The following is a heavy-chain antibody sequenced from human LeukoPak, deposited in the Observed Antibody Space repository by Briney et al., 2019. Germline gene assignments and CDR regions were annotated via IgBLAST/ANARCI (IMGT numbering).Heavy chain of an antibody. V-gene: IGHV4-59*01. CDR3: ARAYYYDSSGYYWVGFDP. D-gene: IGHD3-22*01. Sequence: SETLSLTCTVSGGSISSYYWSWIRQPPGKGLEWIGYIYYSESTNYNPSLKSRVTISVDTSKNQFSLKLSSVTAADTAVYYCARAYYYDSSGYYWVGFDPWGQGTLVTVSS. CDR1: GGSISSYY. CDR2: IYYSEST. J-gene: IGHJ5*02.